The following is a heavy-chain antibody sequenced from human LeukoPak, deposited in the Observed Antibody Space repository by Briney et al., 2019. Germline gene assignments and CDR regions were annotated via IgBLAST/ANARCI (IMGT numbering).Heavy chain of an antibody. V-gene: IGHV1-2*02. D-gene: IGHD1-7*01. Sequence: ASAKVSCKASGYTFTGYYMHWVRQAPGQGLEWMGWINPNSGGTNYAQKFQGRVTMTRNTSISTAYMELSSLRSEDTAVYYCARYRLELGSRDWEYYFDYWGQGTLVTVSS. CDR1: GYTFTGYY. J-gene: IGHJ4*02. CDR3: ARYRLELGSRDWEYYFDY. CDR2: INPNSGGT.